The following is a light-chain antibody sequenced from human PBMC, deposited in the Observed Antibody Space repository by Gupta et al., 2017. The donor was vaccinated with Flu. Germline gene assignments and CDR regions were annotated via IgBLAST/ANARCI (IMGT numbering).Light chain of an antibody. J-gene: IGLJ3*02. CDR1: SGSVASNNY. CDR2: TTT. Sequence: VTLTSGLSSGSVASNNYPSWYQQAPGQAPRTLIYTTTARSAGVPDRFSGSIRGNKAALTITGAQADDESDYYCVLYKGNGISVFGGGTKLTVL. CDR3: VLYKGNGISV. V-gene: IGLV8-61*01.